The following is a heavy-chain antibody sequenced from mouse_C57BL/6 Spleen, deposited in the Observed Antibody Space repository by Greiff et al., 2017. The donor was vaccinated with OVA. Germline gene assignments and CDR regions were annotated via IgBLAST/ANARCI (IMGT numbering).Heavy chain of an antibody. CDR3: ARGGNYDYAMDY. CDR1: GFTFSSYG. D-gene: IGHD2-1*01. Sequence: EVKLVESGGDLVKPGGSLKLSCAASGFTFSSYGMSWVRQTPDKRLEWVATISSGGSYTYYPDSVKGRFTISSDNAKNTLYLQMSSLKSEDTAMYYCARGGNYDYAMDYWGQGTSVTVSS. J-gene: IGHJ4*01. CDR2: ISSGGSYT. V-gene: IGHV5-6*02.